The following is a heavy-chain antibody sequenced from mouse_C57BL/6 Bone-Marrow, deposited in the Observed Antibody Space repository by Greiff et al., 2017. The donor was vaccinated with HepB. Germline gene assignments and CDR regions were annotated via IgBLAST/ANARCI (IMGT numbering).Heavy chain of an antibody. CDR1: GFNIKDDY. CDR2: IDPENGDT. V-gene: IGHV14-4*01. CDR3: TTPDAMDY. Sequence: EVMLVESGAELVRPGASVKLSCTASGFNIKDDYMHWVKQRPEQGLEWIGWIDPENGDTEYASKFQGKATITADTSSNTAYLQLSSLKSEDTAVYDCTTPDAMDYWGQGTSVTVSS. J-gene: IGHJ4*01.